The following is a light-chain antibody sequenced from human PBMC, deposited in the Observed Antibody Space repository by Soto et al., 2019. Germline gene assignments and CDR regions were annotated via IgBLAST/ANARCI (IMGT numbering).Light chain of an antibody. V-gene: IGLV1-47*01. CDR3: AACDDTLSGPYVV. Sequence: QSVLTRPPSASGTPGQRVTISCSGSSSNIGSNYVYWYQQLPGTAPKLLIYTNNQRPSGVPDRFSGSKSGTSASLAISWLRILDEADSYSAACDDTLSGPYVVFGRGTKLTVL. J-gene: IGLJ2*01. CDR2: TNN. CDR1: SSNIGSNY.